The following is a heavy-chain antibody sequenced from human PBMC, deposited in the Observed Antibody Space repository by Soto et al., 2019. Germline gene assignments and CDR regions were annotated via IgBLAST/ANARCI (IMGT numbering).Heavy chain of an antibody. Sequence: QVHLIQSGAEVKKPGSSVKVSCKAAGGTFNTYTLFWVRQAPGHGLEWMGRIIPMLPVTNSAQKFQGRLTLTAHKSTGTAFMELTRLTSDDPAVYYCSIGRWSAETFDVWGQGTMVTVSS. V-gene: IGHV1-69*02. J-gene: IGHJ3*01. D-gene: IGHD2-15*01. CDR2: IIPMLPVT. CDR3: SIGRWSAETFDV. CDR1: GGTFNTYT.